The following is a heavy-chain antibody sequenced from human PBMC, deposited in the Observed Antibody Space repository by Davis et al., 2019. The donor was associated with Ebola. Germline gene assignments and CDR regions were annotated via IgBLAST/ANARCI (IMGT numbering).Heavy chain of an antibody. D-gene: IGHD4-17*01. CDR3: ARLKTAYDYGDLYYYYYGMDV. Sequence: GESLKISCAASGFTFSSYWMSWVRQAPGKGLEWVANIKQDGSEKYYVDSVKGRFTISRDNAKNSLYLQMNSLRAEDTAVYYCARLKTAYDYGDLYYYYYGMDVWGQGTTVTVSS. V-gene: IGHV3-7*01. CDR1: GFTFSSYW. J-gene: IGHJ6*02. CDR2: IKQDGSEK.